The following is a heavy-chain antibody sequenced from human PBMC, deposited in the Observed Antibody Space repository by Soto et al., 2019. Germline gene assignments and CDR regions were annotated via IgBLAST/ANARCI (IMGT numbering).Heavy chain of an antibody. CDR1: GFTFRRHG. CDR3: AKDVWNDVPVTDGFDM. V-gene: IGHV3-30*18. J-gene: IGHJ3*02. D-gene: IGHD1-1*01. CDR2: ISYDGSQR. Sequence: QVQLAASGGGVVQPGRSLRLSCTASGFTFRRHGMHWVRQAAGKGPEWVGMISYDGSQRHYVDSVQGRFTISRDNSKNMLILEMASLRPDDTAVYYCAKDVWNDVPVTDGFDMSGQGTMVIVSS.